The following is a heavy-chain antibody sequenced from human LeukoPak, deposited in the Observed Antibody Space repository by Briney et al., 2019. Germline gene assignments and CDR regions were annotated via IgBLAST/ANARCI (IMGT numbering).Heavy chain of an antibody. CDR3: ARELLWFEKNAFDI. CDR2: ISSSGSTI. J-gene: IGHJ3*02. V-gene: IGHV3-48*03. CDR1: GFTFSTYE. D-gene: IGHD3-10*01. Sequence: PGGSLRLSCAASGFTFSTYEMNWVRQAPGKGLEWVSYISSSGSTIYYADSVKGRFTISRDNAKNSLYLQMNSLRPEDTAVYYCARELLWFEKNAFDIWGQGTVVTVSS.